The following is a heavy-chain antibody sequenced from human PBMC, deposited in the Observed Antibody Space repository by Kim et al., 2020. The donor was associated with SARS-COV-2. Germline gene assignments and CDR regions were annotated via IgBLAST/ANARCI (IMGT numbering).Heavy chain of an antibody. CDR2: INSDGSTT. J-gene: IGHJ4*02. Sequence: GGSLRLSCAASGFTFSSYWMHWVRQAPGKGLVWVSRINSDGSTTNHADSVKGRFTISRDNAKNTLYLQMNSLRAEDTAEYYCARRAYSSGWWYFDYWGQG. CDR1: GFTFSSYW. V-gene: IGHV3-74*01. CDR3: ARRAYSSGWWYFDY. D-gene: IGHD6-19*01.